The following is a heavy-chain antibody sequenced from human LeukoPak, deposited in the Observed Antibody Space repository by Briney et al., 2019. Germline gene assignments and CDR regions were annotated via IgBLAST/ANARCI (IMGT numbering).Heavy chain of an antibody. V-gene: IGHV3-23*01. CDR3: AKHATYYYDSSGLRYFGY. D-gene: IGHD3-22*01. J-gene: IGHJ4*02. Sequence: PGGSLRLSCAASGFTFSSYAMSWVRQAPGKGLEWVSAISGSGGSTYYADSVKGRFTISRDNSKNTLYLQMNSLRAEDTAVYYCAKHATYYYDSSGLRYFGYWGQGTLVTVSS. CDR1: GFTFSSYA. CDR2: ISGSGGST.